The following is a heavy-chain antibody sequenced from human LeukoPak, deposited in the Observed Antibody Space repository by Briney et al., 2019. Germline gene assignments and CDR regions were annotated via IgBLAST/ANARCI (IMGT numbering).Heavy chain of an antibody. D-gene: IGHD1-26*01. CDR1: GFTVSSNY. V-gene: IGHV3-53*01. Sequence: GGSLRLSCAASGFTVSSNYMSWVRQAPGKGLEWVSVIYSGGSTYYADSVKGRFTISRDNSKNTLYLQMNSLRAEDTAVYYCAKYRGGSYHQTPLFDYWGQGTLVTVSS. J-gene: IGHJ4*02. CDR3: AKYRGGSYHQTPLFDY. CDR2: IYSGGST.